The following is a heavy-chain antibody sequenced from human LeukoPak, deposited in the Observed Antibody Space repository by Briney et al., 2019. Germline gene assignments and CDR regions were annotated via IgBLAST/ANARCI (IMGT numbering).Heavy chain of an antibody. J-gene: IGHJ6*03. D-gene: IGHD6-13*01. Sequence: RASETLSLTCTVPGDSVTTTNFYWGWIRQAPGKGLEWIGSLYYGVNTYYKPSLKSRVTISVDTSLNQFSLILTSVTAADTGVYYCARLRVQQPASSYYMDVWGKGTTVTVSS. CDR3: ARLRVQQPASSYYMDV. CDR2: LYYGVNT. V-gene: IGHV4-39*01. CDR1: GDSVTTTNFY.